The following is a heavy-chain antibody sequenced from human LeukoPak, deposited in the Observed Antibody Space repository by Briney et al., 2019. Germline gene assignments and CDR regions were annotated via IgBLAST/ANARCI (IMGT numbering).Heavy chain of an antibody. J-gene: IGHJ5*02. CDR3: ARMAVAGSGGWFDP. Sequence: SVKVSCKASGGTFSSYAISWVRQAPGQGLEWMGGIIPIFGTANYAQKFQGRVTITTDESTSTAYMELSSLRSEDTVVYYCARMAVAGSGGWFDPWGQGTLVTVSS. CDR2: IIPIFGTA. D-gene: IGHD6-19*01. CDR1: GGTFSSYA. V-gene: IGHV1-69*05.